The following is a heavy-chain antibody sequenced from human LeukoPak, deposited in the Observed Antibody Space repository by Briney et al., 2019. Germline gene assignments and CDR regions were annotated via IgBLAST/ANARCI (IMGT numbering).Heavy chain of an antibody. D-gene: IGHD2-15*01. V-gene: IGHV1-8*01. Sequence: GASVKVSCKASGYTFTSYDINWVRQATGQGLEWMGWMNPNSGNTGYAQKFQGRVTTTRNTSISTAYMELSSLRSEDTAVYYCATVVAAYDGRSFDYWGQGTQVTVSS. J-gene: IGHJ4*02. CDR3: ATVVAAYDGRSFDY. CDR2: MNPNSGNT. CDR1: GYTFTSYD.